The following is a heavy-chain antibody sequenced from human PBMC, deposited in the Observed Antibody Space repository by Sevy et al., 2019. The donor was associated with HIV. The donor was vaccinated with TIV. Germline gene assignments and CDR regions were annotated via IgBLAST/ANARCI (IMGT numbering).Heavy chain of an antibody. Sequence: GESLKISCKASGYTFTGYYMHWVRQAPGQGLEWMGWINPNSGGTNYAQKFQGRVTMTRDTSISTAYMELSRLRSDDTAVYYCARANTCIAAAGTNGWGQGTLVTVSS. J-gene: IGHJ4*02. V-gene: IGHV1-2*02. CDR3: ARANTCIAAAGTNG. CDR1: GYTFTGYY. D-gene: IGHD6-13*01. CDR2: INPNSGGT.